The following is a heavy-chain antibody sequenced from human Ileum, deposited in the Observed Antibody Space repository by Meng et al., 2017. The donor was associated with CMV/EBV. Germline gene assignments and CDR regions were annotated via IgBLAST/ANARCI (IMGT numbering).Heavy chain of an antibody. CDR2: IDRHGTYT. CDR3: ARDHHLMYYYDTSGYYP. V-gene: IGHV3-74*01. J-gene: IGHJ5*02. D-gene: IGHD3-22*01. CDR1: GFTFSTYW. Sequence: GESLKISCAGSGFTFSTYWMHWVRQAPGKGLVWVSRIDRHGTYTTYADSVKGRFTFSRDNAKSTVYLQLNSLRAEDTAVYYCARDHHLMYYYDTSGYYPWGRGTLVTVSS.